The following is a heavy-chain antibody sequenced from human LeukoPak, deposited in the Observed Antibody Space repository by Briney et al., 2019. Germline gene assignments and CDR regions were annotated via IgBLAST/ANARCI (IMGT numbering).Heavy chain of an antibody. CDR1: GFTFSSYA. D-gene: IGHD3-22*01. Sequence: GGSLRLSCAASGFTFSSYAMSWVRQAPGKGLEWVSAISGSGGSTYYADSVKGRFTISRDNSKNTLYLQMNSLRAEDTAVYYCAKDYDKYYYDCSGYFDWFDPWGQGTLVTVPS. V-gene: IGHV3-23*01. CDR2: ISGSGGST. J-gene: IGHJ5*02. CDR3: AKDYDKYYYDCSGYFDWFDP.